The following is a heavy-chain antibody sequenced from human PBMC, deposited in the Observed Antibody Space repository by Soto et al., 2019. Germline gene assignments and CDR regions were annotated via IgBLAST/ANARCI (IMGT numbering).Heavy chain of an antibody. CDR2: FYYTGST. CDR1: GGSVSSGSFY. V-gene: IGHV4-61*01. J-gene: IGHJ4*02. CDR3: ARAGAVVGDYFDS. Sequence: PSETLSLTCTVSGGSVSSGSFYWSWIRQPPGKGLEWIGYFYYTGSTNYNPSLRSRVTISSDTSKNQFSVKINSVTAADTAVYFCARAGAVVGDYFDSWGQGALVTSPQ. D-gene: IGHD1-26*01.